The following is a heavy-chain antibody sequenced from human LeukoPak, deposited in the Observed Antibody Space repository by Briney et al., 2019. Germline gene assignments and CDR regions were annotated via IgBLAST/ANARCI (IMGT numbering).Heavy chain of an antibody. CDR3: AKERGYSYGTFDY. CDR2: ISYDGSNK. J-gene: IGHJ4*02. D-gene: IGHD5-18*01. Sequence: GRSLRLSCAASGFTFSSYGMHWVRQAPGKGLEWVAVISYDGSNKYYADSVKGRFTISRDNSKNTLYLQMNSLRAEDTAVYYCAKERGYSYGTFDYWGQGTLVTVSS. CDR1: GFTFSSYG. V-gene: IGHV3-30*18.